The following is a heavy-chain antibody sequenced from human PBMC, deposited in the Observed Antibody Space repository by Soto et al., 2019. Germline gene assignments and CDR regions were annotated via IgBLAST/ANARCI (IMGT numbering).Heavy chain of an antibody. CDR3: VKDGVGITMVRGVISDFDY. Sequence: GGSLRLSCSASGFTFSSYAMHWVRQAPGKGLEYVSAISSNGGSTYYADSVKGRFTISRDNSKNTLYLQMSSLRAEDTAVYYCVKDGVGITMVRGVISDFDYWAQGTLVTVSS. CDR2: ISSNGGST. D-gene: IGHD3-10*01. J-gene: IGHJ4*02. CDR1: GFTFSSYA. V-gene: IGHV3-64D*08.